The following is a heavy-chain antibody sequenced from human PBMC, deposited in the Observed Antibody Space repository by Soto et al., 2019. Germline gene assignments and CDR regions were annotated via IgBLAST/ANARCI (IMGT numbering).Heavy chain of an antibody. CDR2: VYYGGT. Sequence: SETLSLTCTVSGGSISSYYWSWIRQPPGKGLEWIGFVYYGGTNYNPSFESRDTMSVDTPKNQFSLELNSVTAADTAVYYCVSYRGAFYFDHWGQGALVTVSS. D-gene: IGHD4-4*01. J-gene: IGHJ4*02. CDR3: VSYRGAFYFDH. V-gene: IGHV4-59*01. CDR1: GGSISSYY.